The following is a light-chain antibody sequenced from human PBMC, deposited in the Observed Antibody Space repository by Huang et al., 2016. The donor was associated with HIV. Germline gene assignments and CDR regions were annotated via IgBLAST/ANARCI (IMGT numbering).Light chain of an antibody. J-gene: IGKJ5*01. CDR2: GAS. Sequence: EIVMTQSPATLSVSPGEGATLFCRAKQSVSDSLAWYQQKPGQAPRLILYGASARADGIPARFSGSVSGTDFILSISSLQSEDFAVYYCQQYSELPITFGQGTRLEI. CDR3: QQYSELPIT. CDR1: QSVSDS. V-gene: IGKV3-15*01.